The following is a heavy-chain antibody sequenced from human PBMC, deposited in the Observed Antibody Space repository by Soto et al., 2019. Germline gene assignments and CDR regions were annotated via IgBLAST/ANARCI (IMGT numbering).Heavy chain of an antibody. D-gene: IGHD3-22*01. CDR1: GGTFSSYA. CDR2: IIPIFGTA. V-gene: IGHV1-69*06. J-gene: IGHJ3*02. Sequence: ASVKVSCKASGGTFSSYAISWVRQAPGQGLELMGGIIPIFGTANYAQKFQGRVTITADKSTSTAYMELSSLRSEDTAVYYCARAPPRLYYYDSSGYYYVAFDIWGQGTMVTVSS. CDR3: ARAPPRLYYYDSSGYYYVAFDI.